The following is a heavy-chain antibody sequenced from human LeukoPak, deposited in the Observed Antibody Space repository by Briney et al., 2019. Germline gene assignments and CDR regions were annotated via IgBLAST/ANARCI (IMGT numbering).Heavy chain of an antibody. CDR1: GGTFSSYA. J-gene: IGHJ4*02. CDR2: IIPIFGTA. CDR3: ARGYCSGGSCFDHFDY. V-gene: IGHV1-69*05. Sequence: SVKVSCKASGGTFSSYAISWVRQAPGQGLEWMGGIIPIFGTANYAQKFQGRVTITTDESTSTAYMELSSLRSEDTAVYYCARGYCSGGSCFDHFDYWGQGTLVTVSS. D-gene: IGHD2-15*01.